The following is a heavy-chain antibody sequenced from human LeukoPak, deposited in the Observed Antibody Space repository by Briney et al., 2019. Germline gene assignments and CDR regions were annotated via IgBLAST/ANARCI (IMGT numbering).Heavy chain of an antibody. CDR3: ATHSPEWRYSGYYNYYYIDV. CDR1: GYTFTSYG. D-gene: IGHD5-12*01. V-gene: IGHV1-18*01. CDR2: ISAYNGNT. J-gene: IGHJ6*03. Sequence: GASVKVSCKASGYTFTSYGISWVRQAPGQGLEWMGWISAYNGNTNYAQKLQGRVTMTADTSTSTAYMELSSLRSEDTAVYYCATHSPEWRYSGYYNYYYIDVWGKGPRSPSP.